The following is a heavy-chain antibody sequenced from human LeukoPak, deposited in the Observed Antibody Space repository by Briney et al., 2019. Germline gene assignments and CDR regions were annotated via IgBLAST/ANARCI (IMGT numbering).Heavy chain of an antibody. D-gene: IGHD5-24*01. Sequence: PSETLSLTCTVSGGSVSSGSYYWSWIRQPPGKGLEWMGYIYYSGSTNYNPSLKSRVTISADTSKNQFSLKLTSVTAADTAVYYCARPRDGYNFGAFVMWGQGTLVTVSS. CDR1: GGSVSSGSYY. J-gene: IGHJ3*02. CDR3: ARPRDGYNFGAFVM. CDR2: IYYSGST. V-gene: IGHV4-61*01.